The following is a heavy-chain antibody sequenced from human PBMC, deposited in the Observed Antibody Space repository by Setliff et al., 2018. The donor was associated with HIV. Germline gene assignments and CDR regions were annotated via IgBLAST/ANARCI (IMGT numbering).Heavy chain of an antibody. D-gene: IGHD3-10*01. CDR2: IYTSGST. Sequence: TLSLTCTVSGGSISSGSYYWSWIRQPAGKGLEWIGHIYTSGSTNYKPSLKSRVTISVDTPKNQFSLRLSSVTAADTAVYYCAKKGRYYYGSGVTTDYFDDWGQGTPVTVSS. J-gene: IGHJ4*02. CDR3: AKKGRYYYGSGVTTDYFDD. V-gene: IGHV4-61*09. CDR1: GGSISSGSYY.